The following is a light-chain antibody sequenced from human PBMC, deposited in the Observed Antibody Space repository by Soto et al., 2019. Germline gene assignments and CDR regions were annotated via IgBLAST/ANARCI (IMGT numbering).Light chain of an antibody. CDR3: QSYDSSLFVV. CDR1: SSNIGAGYD. V-gene: IGLV1-40*01. CDR2: GNS. Sequence: QSVLTQPPSASGTPGQRVTISCSGSSSNIGAGYDVHWYQQLPGTAPKLLIYGNSNRPSGVPDRFSGSKSGTSASLAITGLQAEDEADYYCQSYDSSLFVVFGGGTKLTVL. J-gene: IGLJ2*01.